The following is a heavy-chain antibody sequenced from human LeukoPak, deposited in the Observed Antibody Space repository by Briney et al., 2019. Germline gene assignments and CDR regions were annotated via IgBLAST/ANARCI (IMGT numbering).Heavy chain of an antibody. CDR1: GFTVSSNY. CDR2: IYSGGST. CDR3: VREVGAPGSFQH. J-gene: IGHJ1*01. D-gene: IGHD1-26*01. Sequence: GGSLRPSCAASGFTVSSNYMSWVRQAPGKGLEWVSVIYSGGSTYYADSVKGRFTISRDNSKNTLYLQMNSLRAEDTAVYHCVREVGAPGSFQHWGQGAPVTVSS. V-gene: IGHV3-53*01.